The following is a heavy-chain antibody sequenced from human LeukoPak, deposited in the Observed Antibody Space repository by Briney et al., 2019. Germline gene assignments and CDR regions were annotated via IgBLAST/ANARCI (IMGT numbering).Heavy chain of an antibody. CDR3: ARAWLQSLFDY. CDR2: ISYDGSNK. J-gene: IGHJ4*02. D-gene: IGHD5-24*01. CDR1: GFTFSSCA. Sequence: HPGRSLRLSCAASGFTFSSCAMHWVRQAPGKGLEWMAVISYDGSNKYYADSVKGRFTISRDNSKNTLYLQMNSLRAEDTAVYYCARAWLQSLFDYWGQGTLVTVSS. V-gene: IGHV3-30-3*01.